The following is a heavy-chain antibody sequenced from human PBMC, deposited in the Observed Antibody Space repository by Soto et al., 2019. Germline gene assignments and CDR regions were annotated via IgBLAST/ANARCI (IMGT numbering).Heavy chain of an antibody. V-gene: IGHV4-31*03. CDR1: GGSISSGGYY. CDR3: AREDRAAAGWNDAFDI. D-gene: IGHD1-1*01. J-gene: IGHJ3*02. Sequence: QVQLQESGPGLVKPSQTLSLTCTVSGGSISSGGYYWSWIRQHPGKGLEWIGYIYYSGSTYYNPFTKSRVTISVDTSKNQFSLKLSSVTAADTAVYYCAREDRAAAGWNDAFDIWGQGTMVTVSS. CDR2: IYYSGST.